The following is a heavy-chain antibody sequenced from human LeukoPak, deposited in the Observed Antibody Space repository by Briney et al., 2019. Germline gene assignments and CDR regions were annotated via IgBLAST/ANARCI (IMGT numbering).Heavy chain of an antibody. CDR3: ARYAIAAAGTPYYFDY. J-gene: IGHJ4*02. CDR1: GGSFSGYY. D-gene: IGHD6-13*01. Sequence: SETLSLTCAVYGGSFSGYYWSWIRQPPGKGLEWIGEINHSGSTNYNPSLKSRVTTSVDTSKNQFSLKLSSVTAADTAVYYCARYAIAAAGTPYYFDYWGQGTLVTVSS. V-gene: IGHV4-34*01. CDR2: INHSGST.